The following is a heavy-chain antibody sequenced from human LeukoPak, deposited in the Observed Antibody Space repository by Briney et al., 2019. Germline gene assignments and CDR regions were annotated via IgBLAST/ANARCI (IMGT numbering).Heavy chain of an antibody. Sequence: TLSLTCAVSGGFISSGGYSWSWIRQPPGKGLEWIGYIYHSGSTYYNPSLKSRVTISVDRSKNQFSLKLSSVTAADTAVYYCARVDLGYYYYGMDVWGQGTTVTVSS. D-gene: IGHD3/OR15-3a*01. V-gene: IGHV4-30-2*01. J-gene: IGHJ6*02. CDR2: IYHSGST. CDR1: GGFISSGGYS. CDR3: ARVDLGYYYYGMDV.